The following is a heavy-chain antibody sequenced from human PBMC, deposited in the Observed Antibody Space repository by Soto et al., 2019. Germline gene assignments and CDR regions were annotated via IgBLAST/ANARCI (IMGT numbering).Heavy chain of an antibody. CDR3: ARRIVGASYGMDV. V-gene: IGHV4-39*01. CDR1: GGSISSSSYY. J-gene: IGHJ6*02. Sequence: QLQLQESGPGLVKPSETLSLTCTVSGGSISSSSYYWGWIRQPPGKGLEWIGSIYYSGSTYYNPSLKSRVTISVDTSKNQFSLKLSSVTAADTAVYYCARRIVGASYGMDVWGQGTTVTVSS. D-gene: IGHD1-26*01. CDR2: IYYSGST.